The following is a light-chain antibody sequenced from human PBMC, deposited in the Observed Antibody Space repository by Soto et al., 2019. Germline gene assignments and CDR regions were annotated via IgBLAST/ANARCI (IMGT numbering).Light chain of an antibody. V-gene: IGLV1-51*02. CDR2: ENN. Sequence: QSVLTQPPSVSAAPGQKVTISCSGSSSNIGNNYVSWYQQLPGTAPKLLIYENNKRPSGIPDRFSGSKSGTSATLGITGLQTWDEADYYCGTWDSSLSALFGTGTKVTVL. CDR1: SSNIGNNY. CDR3: GTWDSSLSAL. J-gene: IGLJ1*01.